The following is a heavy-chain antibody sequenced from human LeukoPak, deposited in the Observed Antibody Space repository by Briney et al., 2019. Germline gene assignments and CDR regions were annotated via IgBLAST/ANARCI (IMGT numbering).Heavy chain of an antibody. CDR1: GFTFSSYA. Sequence: GGSPRLSCAASGFTFSSYAMSWVRQAPGKGLEWVSAISGSGGSTYYADSVKGRFTISRDNSKNTLYLQMNSLRAEDTAVYYCAKFRGSGSYRFFDYWGQGTLVTVSS. CDR2: ISGSGGST. V-gene: IGHV3-23*01. D-gene: IGHD3-10*01. CDR3: AKFRGSGSYRFFDY. J-gene: IGHJ4*02.